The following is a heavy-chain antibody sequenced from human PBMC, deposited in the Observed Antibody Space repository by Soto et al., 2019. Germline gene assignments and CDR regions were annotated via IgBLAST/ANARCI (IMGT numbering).Heavy chain of an antibody. J-gene: IGHJ6*02. D-gene: IGHD6-13*01. CDR3: TSQAAIIAAAGTRYYYYGMDV. CDR1: GFTFSGSA. CDR2: IRSKANSYAT. Sequence: AGSLRLSCAASGFTFSGSAMHWVRQASGKGLEWVGRIRSKANSYATAYAASVKGRFTISRDDSKNTAYLQMNSLKTEDTAVYYCTSQAAIIAAAGTRYYYYGMDVWGQGTTVTVSS. V-gene: IGHV3-73*01.